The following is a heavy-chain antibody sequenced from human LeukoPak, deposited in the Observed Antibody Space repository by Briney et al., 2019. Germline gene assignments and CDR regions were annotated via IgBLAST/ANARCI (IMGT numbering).Heavy chain of an antibody. J-gene: IGHJ4*02. CDR3: ARDRTGGYFDY. V-gene: IGHV3-7*03. CDR2: IKEDGSEK. D-gene: IGHD4-23*01. Sequence: GGSLRLSCAASGLTFSNNWMSWVRQAPGKGLEWVANIKEDGSEKYYVDSMKGRFTISRDNAKNSLYLQMSSLRVEDTAVYYCARDRTGGYFDYWGQGTLVTASS. CDR1: GLTFSNNW.